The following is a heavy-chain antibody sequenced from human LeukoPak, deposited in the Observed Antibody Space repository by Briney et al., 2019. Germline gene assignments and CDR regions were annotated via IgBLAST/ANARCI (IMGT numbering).Heavy chain of an antibody. V-gene: IGHV4-4*07. Sequence: SETLSFTCTVSGGSISIYYWNWIRQPAGKRLEWIGRIFTSGLTNYNPSLKSRVTMSVDTSKNQFSLNLSSVTAADTAVYYCARESSGSYYNPQGYMDVWGKGTTVTVSS. J-gene: IGHJ6*03. CDR3: ARESSGSYYNPQGYMDV. D-gene: IGHD3-10*01. CDR2: IFTSGLT. CDR1: GGSISIYY.